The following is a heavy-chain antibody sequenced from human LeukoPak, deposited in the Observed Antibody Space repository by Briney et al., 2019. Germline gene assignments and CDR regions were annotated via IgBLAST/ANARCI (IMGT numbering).Heavy chain of an antibody. CDR1: GGSISSSSYY. V-gene: IGHV4-39*02. CDR3: ARDRVLVMTGYPTGFDP. J-gene: IGHJ5*02. CDR2: IYYSGST. D-gene: IGHD3-9*01. Sequence: PSETLSLTCTVSGGSISSSSYYWGWIRQPPGKGLEWIGSIYYSGSTYYNPSLKSRVTISVDTSKNQFSLKLSSVTAADTAVYYCARDRVLVMTGYPTGFDPWGQGTLVTVSS.